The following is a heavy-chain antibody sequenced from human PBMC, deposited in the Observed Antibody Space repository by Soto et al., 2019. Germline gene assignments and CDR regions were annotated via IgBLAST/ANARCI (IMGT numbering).Heavy chain of an antibody. Sequence: GASVKVSCKASGGTFSSYAISWVRQAPGQGLEWMGGIIPIFGPAHYPQKLQGRVTITADASTSTAYMELRSLRSEHTAVYYCARLWTLGVGTEELRCHQYYYFCMDVWGQGTTVTVYS. J-gene: IGHJ6*02. D-gene: IGHD3-10*01. CDR1: GGTFSSYA. CDR2: IIPIFGPA. V-gene: IGHV1-69*13. CDR3: ARLWTLGVGTEELRCHQYYYFCMDV.